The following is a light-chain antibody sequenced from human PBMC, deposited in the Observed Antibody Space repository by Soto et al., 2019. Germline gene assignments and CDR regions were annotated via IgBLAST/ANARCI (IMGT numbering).Light chain of an antibody. J-gene: IGKJ5*01. CDR3: RQSTQFLIT. V-gene: IGKV2-24*01. Sequence: DIVMTQTPLSSPVSLGQPASFSCRPSRSLVHSNGNKYLSWLHQGPGQPPRVLIYKITKRFTGVPDRFSGSGAGTDFTLKISRVEAEDVGVYYCRQSTQFLITFGQGTRREI. CDR2: KIT. CDR1: RSLVHSNGNKY.